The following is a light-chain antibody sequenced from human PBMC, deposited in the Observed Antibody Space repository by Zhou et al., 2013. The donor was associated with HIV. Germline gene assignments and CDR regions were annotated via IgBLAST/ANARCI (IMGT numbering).Light chain of an antibody. J-gene: IGKJ1*01. CDR3: MQSKQLPWT. CDR1: QSLLHSNGYNY. Sequence: DIVMTQSPLSLPVTPGEPASISCRSSQSLLHSNGYNYLDWYLQKPGQSPQLLIYEVSNRFSGVPDRFSGSGSGTDFTLKISRVEAQDVGVYYCMQSKQLPWTFGQGTKVEIK. V-gene: IGKV2D-29*02. CDR2: EVS.